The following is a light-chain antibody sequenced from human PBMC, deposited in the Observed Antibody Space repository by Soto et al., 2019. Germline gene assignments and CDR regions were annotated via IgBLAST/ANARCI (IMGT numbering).Light chain of an antibody. V-gene: IGKV3-15*01. Sequence: ELVMTQSPATLSVSPGGRATLSCRASQSISGALAWYQQKPGQAPRLLIYGASTRATGIPARFSGSGSGTEFTLTISSLQSEDFAVYYCQQYNNWLTWTCGQGTKGDIK. CDR3: QQYNNWLTWT. CDR1: QSISGA. CDR2: GAS. J-gene: IGKJ1*01.